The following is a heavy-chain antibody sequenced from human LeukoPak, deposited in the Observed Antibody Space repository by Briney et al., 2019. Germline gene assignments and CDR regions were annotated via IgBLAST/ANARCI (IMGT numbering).Heavy chain of an antibody. Sequence: PGGSLRLSCAASGFTFSSYAMSWVHQAPGKGLEWVSAISGSGGSTYYADSVKGRFTISRDNSKNTLYLQMNSLRAEDTAVYYCAKVTIAVAGTGYFDYWGQGTLVTVSS. V-gene: IGHV3-23*01. CDR2: ISGSGGST. D-gene: IGHD6-19*01. J-gene: IGHJ4*02. CDR1: GFTFSSYA. CDR3: AKVTIAVAGTGYFDY.